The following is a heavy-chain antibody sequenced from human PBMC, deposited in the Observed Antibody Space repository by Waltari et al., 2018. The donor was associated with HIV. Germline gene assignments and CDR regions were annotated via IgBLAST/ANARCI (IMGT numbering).Heavy chain of an antibody. CDR2: IDDSGST. Sequence: QVQLQESGPGLVQPSATLSLTCSVSGGSISRYYWSWTREPPGKGLEWIGYIDDSGSTNYNPSLKSRITISVDTSKTQFSLKLSSVTAADAAVYYCARGGSSGYYYGWGQGTLVTVSS. D-gene: IGHD3-22*01. V-gene: IGHV4-59*01. CDR3: ARGGSSGYYYG. CDR1: GGSISRYY. J-gene: IGHJ4*02.